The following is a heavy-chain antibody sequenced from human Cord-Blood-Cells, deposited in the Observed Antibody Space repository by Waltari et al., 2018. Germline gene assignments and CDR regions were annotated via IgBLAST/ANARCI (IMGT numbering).Heavy chain of an antibody. V-gene: IGHV3-7*01. CDR1: GFTFSSYW. Sequence: EVQLVESGGGLVQPGGSLRLSCAASGFTFSSYWMIWVRQAPGKGLEWVANIKQDGSEKYYVDSVKGRFTISRDNAKNSLYLQMNSLRAEDTAVYYCAREGTVTTGPFDYWGQGTLVTVSS. J-gene: IGHJ4*02. CDR2: IKQDGSEK. D-gene: IGHD4-4*01. CDR3: AREGTVTTGPFDY.